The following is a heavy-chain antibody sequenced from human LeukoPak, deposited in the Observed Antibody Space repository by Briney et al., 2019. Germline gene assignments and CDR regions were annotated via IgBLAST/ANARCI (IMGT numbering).Heavy chain of an antibody. J-gene: IGHJ4*02. CDR1: GFTFSSYA. V-gene: IGHV3-30-3*01. CDR2: ISYDGSNK. CDR3: ARDKDEALDY. Sequence: PGGSLRLSCAASGFTFSSYAMHWVRQAPGKGLEWVAVISYDGSNKYYADSVKGRFTISRDNSKNTLYLQMNSLRAEDRAVYYCARDKDEALDYWGQGTLVTVSS.